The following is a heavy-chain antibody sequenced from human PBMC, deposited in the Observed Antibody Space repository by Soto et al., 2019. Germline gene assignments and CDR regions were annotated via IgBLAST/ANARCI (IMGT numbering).Heavy chain of an antibody. D-gene: IGHD6-19*01. J-gene: IGHJ6*02. CDR2: LIGNGDNT. CDR3: ANSVTQWRYGMDV. V-gene: IGHV3-23*01. CDR1: GFTFSSYA. Sequence: DVQLLESGGGLVQPGGSLRLSCAASGFTFSSYAMSWVRQAPGKGLEWVSTLIGNGDNTYYANSVKGRFTISRDSSKNTLYLQMNSLRAEDTAVYYCANSVTQWRYGMDVWGQGTTVTVSS.